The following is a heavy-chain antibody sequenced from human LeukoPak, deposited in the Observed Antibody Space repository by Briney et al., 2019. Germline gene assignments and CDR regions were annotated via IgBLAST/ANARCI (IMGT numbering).Heavy chain of an antibody. CDR1: GYMFVGYH. J-gene: IGHJ5*01. Sequence: ASVKVSCKASGYMFVGYHMNWVRQAPGQGREWMGWVNPNNGDTNYAPKFQGRVILTRDPSISTAYLELTSLKFDDTAVYYCTRGGSWFDSWGQGSLVTVSS. CDR3: TRGGSWFDS. V-gene: IGHV1-2*02. D-gene: IGHD3-16*01. CDR2: VNPNNGDT.